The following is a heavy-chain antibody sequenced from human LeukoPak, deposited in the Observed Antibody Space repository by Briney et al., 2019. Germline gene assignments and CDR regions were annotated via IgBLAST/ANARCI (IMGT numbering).Heavy chain of an antibody. J-gene: IGHJ4*02. CDR1: GFTFSSYG. CDR3: AKDASSGWYRGYFDY. CDR2: ISYDGSNK. V-gene: IGHV3-30*18. D-gene: IGHD6-19*01. Sequence: GRSLRLSCAASGFTFSSYGMHWVRQAPGKGLEWVAVISYDGSNKYYADSVKGRFTISRDNSKNTLYLQMNSLRAEDTAVYYCAKDASSGWYRGYFDYWGQGTLVTVSS.